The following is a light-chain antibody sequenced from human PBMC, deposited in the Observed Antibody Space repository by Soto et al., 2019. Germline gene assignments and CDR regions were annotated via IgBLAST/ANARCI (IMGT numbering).Light chain of an antibody. CDR2: LAS. Sequence: EIVLTQSPATLSSFPGDRVTLSRRASQYINTRLAWYQHKPGQAPRLLIYLASNRAAGVPARFSGSGSGTDFTLTISDVEPEDFAVYYCQQRSSAITFGQGTRLEIK. V-gene: IGKV3-11*01. J-gene: IGKJ5*01. CDR1: QYINTR. CDR3: QQRSSAIT.